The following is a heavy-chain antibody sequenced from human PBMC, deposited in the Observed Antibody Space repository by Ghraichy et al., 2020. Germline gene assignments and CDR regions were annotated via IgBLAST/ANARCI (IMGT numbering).Heavy chain of an antibody. J-gene: IGHJ4*02. CDR2: IARDENQK. CDR1: EYPLKRRW. D-gene: IGHD2-8*01. CDR3: AREGGDCTSSVCYLDL. V-gene: IGHV3-7*01. Sequence: LSLTCPATEYPLKRRWVSWLLQASREILECMPNIARDENQKYYVDSVKGRFTISRDNAKNSLYLQMNDLRAEDTAVYYCAREGGDCTSSVCYLDLWCQGTRVTV.